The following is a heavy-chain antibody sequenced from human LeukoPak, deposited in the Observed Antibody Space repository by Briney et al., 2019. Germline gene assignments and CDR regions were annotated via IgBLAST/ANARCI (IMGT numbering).Heavy chain of an antibody. J-gene: IGHJ6*03. CDR1: GFTFRNYW. V-gene: IGHV3-74*01. CDR3: ARDPYSGGYGDYYYYYMDL. Sequence: GVLRLSCAASGFTFRNYWMHWVRQVPGKGLVWVSRINDDGTFTTYADSVKGRFIISRDNAKNSLYLQMNSLRAEDTAVYYCARDPYSGGYGDYYYYYMDLWGQGTTVTISS. CDR2: INDDGTFT. D-gene: IGHD1-26*01.